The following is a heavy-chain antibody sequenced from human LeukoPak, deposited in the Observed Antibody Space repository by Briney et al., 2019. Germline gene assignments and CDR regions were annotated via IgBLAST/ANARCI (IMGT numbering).Heavy chain of an antibody. V-gene: IGHV3-23*01. CDR2: ISGSGGST. D-gene: IGHD1-26*01. J-gene: IGHJ4*02. CDR1: GFTFSSYA. Sequence: GGSLRLSCAASGFTFSSYAMRWVRQAPGKGLEWVSAISGSGGSTYYADSVKGRFTISRDNSKNTLYLQMNSLRAEDTAVYYCAKGTLWELPLAPFDYWGQGTLVTVSS. CDR3: AKGTLWELPLAPFDY.